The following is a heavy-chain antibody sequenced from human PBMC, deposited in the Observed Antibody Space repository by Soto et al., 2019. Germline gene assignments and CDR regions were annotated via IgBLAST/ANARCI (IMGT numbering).Heavy chain of an antibody. D-gene: IGHD4-17*01. V-gene: IGHV1-24*01. CDR3: AIRGLRWLLSPFDY. Sequence: QVQVEQSGTEVKKPGASVKVSCKVSGHTLTELSIHWVRQAPGKGLEWMGGFDPEDGETVYAQKFQGRVTMTEDTSTDTAYMELSSLRSEDAAVYYCAIRGLRWLLSPFDYWGQGTLVPVSS. J-gene: IGHJ4*02. CDR2: FDPEDGET. CDR1: GHTLTELS.